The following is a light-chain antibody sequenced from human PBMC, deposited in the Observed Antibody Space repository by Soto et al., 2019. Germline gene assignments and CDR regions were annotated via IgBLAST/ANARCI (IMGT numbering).Light chain of an antibody. CDR2: DAS. J-gene: IGKJ5*01. Sequence: DIQMTPSPSSVCASVRDRVTITCRASQSISSWLAWYQQKPGQAPKLLIYDASSLESGVPSRFSGSGSGTEFTLTISSLQPDDFATYYCQQYNSYSITFGQGTRLEIK. CDR1: QSISSW. V-gene: IGKV1-5*01. CDR3: QQYNSYSIT.